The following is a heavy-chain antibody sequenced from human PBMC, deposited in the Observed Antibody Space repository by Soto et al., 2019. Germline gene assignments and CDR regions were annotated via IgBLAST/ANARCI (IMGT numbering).Heavy chain of an antibody. CDR2: ISGSGGNA. D-gene: IGHD1-26*01. V-gene: IGHV3-23*01. CDR1: GFTFSNYG. J-gene: IGHJ6*02. CDR3: AKDGASGSYPPYYYFGMDV. Sequence: PAGSLRLSCAASGFTFSNYGMHWGRQAPGKGLVWVSTISGSGGNAYYADSVKGRFSISRDNSKNTLRLQMNSLRADDTAVYYCAKDGASGSYPPYYYFGMDVWGQGTTVTVSS.